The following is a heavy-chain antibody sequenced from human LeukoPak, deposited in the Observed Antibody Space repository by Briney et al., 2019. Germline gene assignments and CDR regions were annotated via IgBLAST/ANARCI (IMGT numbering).Heavy chain of an antibody. CDR3: AREDSSSSGYYYYYMDV. D-gene: IGHD6-6*01. J-gene: IGHJ6*03. Sequence: PGGSLRLSCAASGFTFSSYSMNWVRQAPGKGLEWVSSISSSSSYIYYADSVKGRFTISRDNAKNSLYLQMNSLRAEDTAVYYCAREDSSSSGYYYYYMDVWGKGTTVTVSS. CDR1: GFTFSSYS. V-gene: IGHV3-21*01. CDR2: ISSSSSYI.